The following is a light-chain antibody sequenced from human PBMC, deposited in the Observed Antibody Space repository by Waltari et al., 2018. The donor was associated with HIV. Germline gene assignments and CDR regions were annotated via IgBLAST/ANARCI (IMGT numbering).Light chain of an antibody. J-gene: IGKJ1*01. Sequence: EIVLTQSPGTLSLSPGERATLSCRASQSVSSSYLAWYQQKPGQAPRLLIYGASSRATGIPDRFSGSGSGTDFTLTISGLEPEDFAVYYCQQYGSSPTWTFGQGTKVEI. CDR1: QSVSSSY. CDR3: QQYGSSPTWT. CDR2: GAS. V-gene: IGKV3-20*01.